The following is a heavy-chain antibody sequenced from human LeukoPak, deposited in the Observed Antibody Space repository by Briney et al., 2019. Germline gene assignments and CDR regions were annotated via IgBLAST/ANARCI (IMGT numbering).Heavy chain of an antibody. Sequence: SETLSLTCAVYGGSFSGYYWSWIRQHPGKGLEWIGYIYYSGSTYYNPSLKSRVTISVDTSKNQFSLKLSSVTAADTAVYYCARVLPPREGGWYFDLWGRGTLVTVSS. CDR1: GGSFSGYY. J-gene: IGHJ2*01. D-gene: IGHD3-16*01. CDR2: IYYSGST. V-gene: IGHV4-31*11. CDR3: ARVLPPREGGWYFDL.